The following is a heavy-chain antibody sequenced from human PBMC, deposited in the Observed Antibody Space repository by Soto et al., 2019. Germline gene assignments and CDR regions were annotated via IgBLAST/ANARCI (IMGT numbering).Heavy chain of an antibody. CDR2: IDPSDSQT. CDR1: GYILGRYR. CDR3: ARQIYDSDTGPNFQYYFDS. D-gene: IGHD3-22*01. Sequence: PGEPRESSEKGSGYILGRYRNTWVREEPVKVLEWMGRIDPSDSQTYYSPSFRGHVTISVTKSITTVFLQWSSLRASDTAMYYCARQIYDSDTGPNFQYYFDSWGQGTPVTVSS. J-gene: IGHJ4*02. V-gene: IGHV5-10-1*01.